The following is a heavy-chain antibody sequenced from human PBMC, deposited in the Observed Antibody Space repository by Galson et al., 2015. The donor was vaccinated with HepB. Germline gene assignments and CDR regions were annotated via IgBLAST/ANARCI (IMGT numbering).Heavy chain of an antibody. Sequence: SLRLSCAASGFMFRNYGMHWVRQAPGKGLEWVAVISYDGSDIKYADSVKGRFTISRDNSKKTLYLQMNSLRSEDTAVYYCVKYPYHDTNGFYPFDYWGQGTLVIVSS. J-gene: IGHJ4*02. V-gene: IGHV3-30*18. CDR2: ISYDGSDI. D-gene: IGHD3-22*01. CDR1: GFMFRNYG. CDR3: VKYPYHDTNGFYPFDY.